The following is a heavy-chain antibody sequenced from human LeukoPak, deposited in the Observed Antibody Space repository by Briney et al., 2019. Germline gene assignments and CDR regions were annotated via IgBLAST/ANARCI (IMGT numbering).Heavy chain of an antibody. CDR3: ARARTYYSAVDAFDI. J-gene: IGHJ3*02. D-gene: IGHD3-10*01. CDR2: IYHSGST. V-gene: IGHV4-38-2*02. CDR1: GYSISSGYY. Sequence: SETLSLTCTVSGYSISSGYYWGWIRQPPGKGLEWIGSIYHSGSTYYNPSLKSRVTISVDTSKNQFSLKLSSVTAADTAVYYCARARTYYSAVDAFDIWGQGTMVTVSS.